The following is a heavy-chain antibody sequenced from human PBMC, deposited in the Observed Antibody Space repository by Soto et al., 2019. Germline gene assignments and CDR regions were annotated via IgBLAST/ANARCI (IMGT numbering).Heavy chain of an antibody. CDR3: AKHSRVYFDSSVYPDY. V-gene: IGHV1-46*03. D-gene: IGHD3-22*01. Sequence: GASVKLSCKASGYTFTSYYMHWVRQAPGQGLEWMGIINPNSRSATNAQKFQGRVTMTRDTSTSTVYMELSSLSPEDTAVYYCAKHSRVYFDSSVYPDYGGQGTLVTVS. J-gene: IGHJ4*02. CDR2: INPNSRSA. CDR1: GYTFTSYY.